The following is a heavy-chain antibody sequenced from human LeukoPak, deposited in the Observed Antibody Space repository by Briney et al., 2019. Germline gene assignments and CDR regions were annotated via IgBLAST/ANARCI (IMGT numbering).Heavy chain of an antibody. CDR1: GCTFSSYA. D-gene: IGHD3-22*01. Sequence: GGSLRLSCAGCGCTFSSYAMSWVRQAPGKGLEWVSAISGSGGSTYYADSVTGRFTLSRDNSKNTLYLQMNSLRAEDTAVYHCAKDRPGYDSGDYWGQATLVTVSS. V-gene: IGHV3-23*01. CDR2: ISGSGGST. CDR3: AKDRPGYDSGDY. J-gene: IGHJ4*02.